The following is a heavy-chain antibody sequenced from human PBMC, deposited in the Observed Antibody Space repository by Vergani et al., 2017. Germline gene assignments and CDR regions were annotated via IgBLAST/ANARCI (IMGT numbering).Heavy chain of an antibody. CDR1: GGSVSSGSYY. CDR3: ARETYYGSGSYYNDPPYVDY. CDR2: IYYSGST. J-gene: IGHJ4*02. V-gene: IGHV4-31*03. D-gene: IGHD3-10*01. Sequence: QVQLQESGPGLVKPSQTLSLTCTVSGGSVSSGSYYWSWIRQHPGKGLEWIGYIYYSGSTYYNPSLKSRVTISVDTSKNQFSLKLSSVTAADTAVYYCARETYYGSGSYYNDPPYVDYWGQGTLVTVSS.